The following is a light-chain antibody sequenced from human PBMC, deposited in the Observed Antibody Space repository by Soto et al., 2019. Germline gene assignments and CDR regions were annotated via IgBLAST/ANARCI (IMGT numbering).Light chain of an antibody. CDR3: SSYRTSNTRQIV. CDR1: SSDVGGYNY. CDR2: DVS. J-gene: IGLJ1*01. Sequence: QSVLTQPASASGSPGQSITISCTGTSSDVGGYNYVSWYQHHPGKAPKLMIYDVSNRPSGVSNRFSGSKSGNTASLSISGLQPEDEADYYCSSYRTSNTRQIVCGTGTKVNVL. V-gene: IGLV2-14*03.